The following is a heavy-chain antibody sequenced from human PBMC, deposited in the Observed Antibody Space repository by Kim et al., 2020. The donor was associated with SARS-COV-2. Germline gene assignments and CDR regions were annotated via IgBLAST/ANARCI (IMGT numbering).Heavy chain of an antibody. Sequence: GGSLRLSCVASGFTFNLYEMNWVRQAPGQGLEWLSYISNTGNTIYYVDSVKGRFTISRDNAKKSLYLQMNSLRVEDTAVYYCARGAVMITGWGQGTLVTVSS. D-gene: IGHD3-16*01. J-gene: IGHJ4*02. CDR2: ISNTGNTI. CDR3: ARGAVMITG. V-gene: IGHV3-48*03. CDR1: GFTFNLYE.